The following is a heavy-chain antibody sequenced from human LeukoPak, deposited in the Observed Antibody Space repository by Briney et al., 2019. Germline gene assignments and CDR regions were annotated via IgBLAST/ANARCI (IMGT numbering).Heavy chain of an antibody. Sequence: ASVKVSCKASGYSFTSHYMHWVRQAPGQGLEWLGLINPSGSSTLYAQKFQGRVTMTRDMSTTTDYMELSSLRSEDTAVYYCARPLAMYSGSYYTGRDAFDIWGQGTMVTVSS. CDR1: GYSFTSHY. V-gene: IGHV1-46*01. CDR3: ARPLAMYSGSYYTGRDAFDI. J-gene: IGHJ3*02. CDR2: INPSGSST. D-gene: IGHD1-26*01.